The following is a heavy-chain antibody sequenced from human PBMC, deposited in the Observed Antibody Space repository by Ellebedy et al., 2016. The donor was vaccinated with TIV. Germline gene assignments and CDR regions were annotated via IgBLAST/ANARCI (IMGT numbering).Heavy chain of an antibody. Sequence: MPSETLSLTCTVSGGSISNYYWSWIRQPPGKGLEWIGYIYNSGSTNSNPSLKSRVTISEDTSKKQFFLKLSSVTAADTAVYYCARGSPGGYDYWYFDLWGRGTLVTVYS. D-gene: IGHD3-22*01. J-gene: IGHJ2*01. V-gene: IGHV4-59*01. CDR3: ARGSPGGYDYWYFDL. CDR2: IYNSGST. CDR1: GGSISNYY.